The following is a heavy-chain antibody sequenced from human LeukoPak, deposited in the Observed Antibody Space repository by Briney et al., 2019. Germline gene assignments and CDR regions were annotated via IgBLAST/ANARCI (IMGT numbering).Heavy chain of an antibody. D-gene: IGHD3-22*01. Sequence: SETLSLTCTVSGGSISSYHWSWIRQPAGKGLEWIGRIYTSGSTNYNPSLKSRVTMSVDTSKNQFSLKLSSVTAADTAVYYCARELDDSRGYKAGGAFDIWGQGTMVTASS. V-gene: IGHV4-4*07. J-gene: IGHJ3*02. CDR1: GGSISSYH. CDR2: IYTSGST. CDR3: ARELDDSRGYKAGGAFDI.